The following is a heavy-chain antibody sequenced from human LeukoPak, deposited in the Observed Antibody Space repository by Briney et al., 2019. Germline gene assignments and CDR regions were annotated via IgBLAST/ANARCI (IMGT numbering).Heavy chain of an antibody. CDR3: AKYCGGDCRHWYLDL. V-gene: IGHV3-23*01. J-gene: IGHJ2*01. Sequence: GGSLRLSCAASGFTFSSYAMSWVRQAPGKGLEWVSVISGSGDSTYYGDSVKGRFTISRDNSKNTMYLQMNSLRAEDTAVYYCAKYCGGDCRHWYLDLWGCGTLVTVSS. D-gene: IGHD2-21*02. CDR1: GFTFSSYA. CDR2: ISGSGDST.